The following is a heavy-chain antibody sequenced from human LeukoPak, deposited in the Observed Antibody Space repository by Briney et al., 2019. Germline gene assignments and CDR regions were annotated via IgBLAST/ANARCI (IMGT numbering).Heavy chain of an antibody. CDR3: ATLAGDWFDP. V-gene: IGHV4-34*01. CDR2: INHSGST. CDR1: GGSFSGYY. D-gene: IGHD1-14*01. J-gene: IGHJ5*02. Sequence: SETLSLTCAVYGGSFSGYYWSWIRQPPGKGLEWIGEINHSGSTNYNPSLKSRVTISVDTSKNQFSLKLSSVTAADTAVYYCATLAGDWFDPWGQGTLVTVSS.